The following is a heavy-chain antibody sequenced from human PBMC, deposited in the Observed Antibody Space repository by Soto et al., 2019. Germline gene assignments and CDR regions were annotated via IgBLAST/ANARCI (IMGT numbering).Heavy chain of an antibody. CDR2: VNPTGGST. CDR1: GYTFTSYY. D-gene: IGHD6-25*01. CDR3: ARHLAAGDP. V-gene: IGHV1-46*03. Sequence: ASVKVSCKASGYTFTSYYIHWVRQAPGQGLEWMAIVNPTGGSTNYAQKFQGRVTVTFDTSTSTVFMELNSLRYEDTAVYYCARHLAAGDPWGQGTLVTLSS. J-gene: IGHJ5*02.